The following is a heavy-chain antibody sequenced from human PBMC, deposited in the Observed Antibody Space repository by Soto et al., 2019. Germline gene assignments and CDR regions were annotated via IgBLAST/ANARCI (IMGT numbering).Heavy chain of an antibody. D-gene: IGHD1-1*01. J-gene: IGHJ4*02. V-gene: IGHV1-2*04. Sequence: ASVKVSCKASGYTFTDYYLHWVRQAPGQGLEWMGWINPNSGGTNYAQKFQDWVTMTRDTSISTAYMELSRLTSDDTAVYYCVKGSGSDNDRLDSWGPGTLVTVSS. CDR1: GYTFTDYY. CDR3: VKGSGSDNDRLDS. CDR2: INPNSGGT.